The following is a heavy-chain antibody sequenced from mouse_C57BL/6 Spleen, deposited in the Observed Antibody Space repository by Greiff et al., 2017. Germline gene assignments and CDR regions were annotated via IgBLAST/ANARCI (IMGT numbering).Heavy chain of an antibody. CDR2: IYPGDGDT. D-gene: IGHD4-1*01. V-gene: IGHV1-80*01. CDR3: AREGAGTNFDY. J-gene: IGHJ2*01. Sequence: VQLQQSGAELVKPGASVKISCKASGYAFSSYWMNWVKQRPGKGLEWIGQIYPGDGDTNYNGKFKGKATLTADKSSSTAYMQLRSLTSEDSAVYFCAREGAGTNFDYWGQGTTLTVSS. CDR1: GYAFSSYW.